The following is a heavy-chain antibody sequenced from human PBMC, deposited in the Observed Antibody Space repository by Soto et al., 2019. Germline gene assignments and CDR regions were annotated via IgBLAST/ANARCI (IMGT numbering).Heavy chain of an antibody. CDR1: GFTFSSYG. V-gene: IGHV3-30*18. D-gene: IGHD2-2*01. J-gene: IGHJ6*02. CDR2: ISYDGSNK. CDR3: AKGERQLTIILYYYYGMEV. Sequence: GGSLRLSCAASGFTFSSYGMHWVRQAPGKGLEWVAVISYDGSNKYYADSVKGRFTISRDNSKNTLYLQMNSLRAEDTAVYYCAKGERQLTIILYYYYGMEVWGQGTTVTVSS.